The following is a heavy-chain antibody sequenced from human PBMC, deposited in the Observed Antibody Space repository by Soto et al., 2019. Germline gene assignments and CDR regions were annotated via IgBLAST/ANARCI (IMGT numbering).Heavy chain of an antibody. CDR2: INHSGST. V-gene: IGHV4-34*01. CDR1: GGSFSGYY. CDR3: AREYGDYGVIDY. J-gene: IGHJ4*02. D-gene: IGHD4-17*01. Sequence: QVQLQQWGAGLLKPSETLSLTCAVYGGSFSGYYWSWIRQPPGKGLEWIGEINHSGSTNYNPSLKSRVTISVDTSKNQFSLKLSSVTAADTAVYYCAREYGDYGVIDYWGQGPLVTVSS.